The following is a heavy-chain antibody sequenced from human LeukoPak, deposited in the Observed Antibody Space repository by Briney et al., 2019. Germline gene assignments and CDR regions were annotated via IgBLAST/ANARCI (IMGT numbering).Heavy chain of an antibody. D-gene: IGHD3-10*01. CDR3: AKDKFGEFLWGDFDY. J-gene: IGHJ4*02. Sequence: GGSLRLSCAASGFTFSSYAMSWVRQAPGKGLEWVSAISGSGGSTYYADSVKGRSTISRDNSKNTLYLQMNSLRAEDTAVYYCAKDKFGEFLWGDFDYWGQGTLVTVSS. CDR1: GFTFSSYA. V-gene: IGHV3-23*01. CDR2: ISGSGGST.